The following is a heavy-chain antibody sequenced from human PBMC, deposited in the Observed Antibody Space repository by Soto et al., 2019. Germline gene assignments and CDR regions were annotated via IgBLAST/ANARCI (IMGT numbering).Heavy chain of an antibody. CDR3: ASGIAAADSGGNYYMDV. D-gene: IGHD6-13*01. V-gene: IGHV1-2*04. CDR2: INPNSGGT. J-gene: IGHJ6*03. CDR1: GYTFTGYY. Sequence: GASVKVSCKASGYTFTGYYMHWVRQAPGQGLEWMGWINPNSGGTNYAQKFQGWVTMTRDTSISTAYMELSRLRSDDTAVYYCASGIAAADSGGNYYMDVWGKGTMVTVSS.